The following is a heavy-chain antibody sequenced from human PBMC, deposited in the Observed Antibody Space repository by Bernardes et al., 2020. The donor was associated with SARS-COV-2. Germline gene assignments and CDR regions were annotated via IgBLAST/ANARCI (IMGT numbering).Heavy chain of an antibody. CDR3: VKSRGPDFWSGYSPFDS. D-gene: IGHD3-3*01. V-gene: IGHV3-64D*06. CDR1: GFTFSRYA. Sequence: GGSLRLSCSASGFTFSRYAMHWVRQAPGRGLDLLSSISSDGGSTFYVDSVKGRFTISRDNSKNTLSLQMNNLGVEDTAIYYCVKSRGPDFWSGYSPFDSWGQGTLVTVSS. CDR2: ISSDGGST. J-gene: IGHJ5*01.